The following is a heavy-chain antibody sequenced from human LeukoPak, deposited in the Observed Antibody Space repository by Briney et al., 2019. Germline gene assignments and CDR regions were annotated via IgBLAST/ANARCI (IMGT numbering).Heavy chain of an antibody. D-gene: IGHD1-1*01. Sequence: GGSVRLSCVAPGSTFTTFRMKWVRQVTGKGREGVANINEDGSQTYYVDSVKGRFTISRDNAKNSLYLQINSLRAEDTAVYYCATDVLRNDLASWGQGTRVTVSS. V-gene: IGHV3-7*01. CDR2: INEDGSQT. CDR1: GSTFTTFR. J-gene: IGHJ5*02. CDR3: ATDVLRNDLAS.